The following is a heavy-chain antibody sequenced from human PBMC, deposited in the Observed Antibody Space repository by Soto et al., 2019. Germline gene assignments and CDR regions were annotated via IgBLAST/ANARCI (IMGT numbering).Heavy chain of an antibody. CDR3: ARSRDITSRPFDT. CDR2: ISWNDDK. CDR1: GFSLTTSGVG. J-gene: IGHJ4*02. V-gene: IGHV2-5*01. D-gene: IGHD1-20*01. Sequence: QITLKESGPTLVKPTQTLTLTCAFSGFSLTTSGVGVGWIRQPPGKALEWLAVISWNDDKRYSPSVKSRLTITKDTTKNQVVLTTTNMEPVDTGTYYCARSRDITSRPFDTWGQGSLVTVS.